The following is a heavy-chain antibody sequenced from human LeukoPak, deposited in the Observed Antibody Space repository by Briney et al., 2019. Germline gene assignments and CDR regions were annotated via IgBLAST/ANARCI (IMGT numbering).Heavy chain of an antibody. J-gene: IGHJ4*02. CDR2: IYSGGST. CDR3: ASLYGSGSYYNKTPFDY. V-gene: IGHV3-66*01. CDR1: GFTVSSNY. Sequence: GGSLRLSCAASGFTVSSNYMSWVRQAPGKGLEWVSVIYSGGSTYYADSVNGRFTISRDNSKNTLYLQMNSLRAEDTAVYYCASLYGSGSYYNKTPFDYWGQGTLVTVSS. D-gene: IGHD3-10*01.